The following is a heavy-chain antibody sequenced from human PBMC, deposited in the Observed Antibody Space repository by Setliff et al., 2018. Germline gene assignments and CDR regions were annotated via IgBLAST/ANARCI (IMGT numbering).Heavy chain of an antibody. J-gene: IGHJ3*02. CDR1: GGSISSYY. CDR2: IYYSGST. CDR3: AHRQVISGSRVFDI. V-gene: IGHV4-59*01. Sequence: SETLSLTCTVSGGSISSYYWSWIRQPPGKGLEWIGYIYYSGSTNYNPSLKSRVTISVDTSKNQVVLTVTNLDPVDTATYYCAHRQVISGSRVFDIWGQGTMVTVSS. D-gene: IGHD2-21*01.